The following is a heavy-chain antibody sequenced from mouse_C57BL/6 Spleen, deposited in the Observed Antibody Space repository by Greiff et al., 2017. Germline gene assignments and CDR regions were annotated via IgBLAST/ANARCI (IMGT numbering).Heavy chain of an antibody. CDR1: GYTFTSYT. Sequence: QVQLQQSGAELARPGASVKMSCKASGYTFTSYTMHWVKQRPGRGLEWIGYINPSSGYTKYNQKFKDKATLTADKSSSTAYMQLSSLTSEDSAVYYCARSGDGYYAFAYWGQGTLVTVSA. CDR2: INPSSGYT. D-gene: IGHD2-3*01. V-gene: IGHV1-4*01. J-gene: IGHJ3*01. CDR3: ARSGDGYYAFAY.